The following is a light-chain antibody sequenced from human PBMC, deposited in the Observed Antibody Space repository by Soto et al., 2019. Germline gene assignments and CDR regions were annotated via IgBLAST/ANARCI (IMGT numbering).Light chain of an antibody. Sequence: EIVLTQSPAILSLSPRERATLSCSASQSVGTYLDWYQQKLGQDPTLLSYDASNRATGIPARLSGSGSGTDFTLTISGLEPEDFAVYYCQQRVNWLTFGGGTTVE. CDR1: QSVGTY. V-gene: IGKV3-11*01. J-gene: IGKJ4*01. CDR2: DAS. CDR3: QQRVNWLT.